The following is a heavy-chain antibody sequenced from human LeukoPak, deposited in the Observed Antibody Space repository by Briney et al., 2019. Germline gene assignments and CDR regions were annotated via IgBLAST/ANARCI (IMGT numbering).Heavy chain of an antibody. Sequence: SETLSLTCTVSGGSISSYYWSWMRQPPGKGLEWIGYIYYSGSTNYNPSLKSRVTISVHTSKNPCSLKLSSVTAADTAVTYFAREHPTREGSGGSFYSNRAVVILGQGRLVTVSS. CDR1: GGSISSYY. D-gene: IGHD2-15*01. J-gene: IGHJ3*02. CDR2: IYYSGST. CDR3: AREHPTREGSGGSFYSNRAVVI. V-gene: IGHV4-59*01.